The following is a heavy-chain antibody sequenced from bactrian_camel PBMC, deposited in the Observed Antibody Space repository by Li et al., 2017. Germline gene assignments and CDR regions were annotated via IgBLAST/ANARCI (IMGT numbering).Heavy chain of an antibody. Sequence: DVQLVESGGGLVQPGGSLRLSCLVSGFTFSGNGMSWVRQAPGKGLEWVSRITSNGTTYNADSVRGRFTVSTDAKNTLYLQMNSLKSEDTALYYCATAPPLRVGYTTDFGYWGQGTQVTVS. CDR1: GFTFSGNG. D-gene: IGHD5*01. CDR2: ITSNGTT. J-gene: IGHJ6*01. CDR3: ATAPPLRVGYTTDFGY. V-gene: IGHV3S10*01.